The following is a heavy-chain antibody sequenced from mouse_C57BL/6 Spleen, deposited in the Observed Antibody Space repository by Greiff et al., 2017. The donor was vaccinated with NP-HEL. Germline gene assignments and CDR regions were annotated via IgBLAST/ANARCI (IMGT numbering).Heavy chain of an antibody. V-gene: IGHV1-61*01. J-gene: IGHJ1*03. CDR2: IYPSDIET. CDR1: GYTFTSYW. Sequence: VQLQQPGAELVRPGSSVKLSCKASGYTFTSYWMDWVKPRPGQGLEWIGNIYPSDIETHYNQKFKDKATLTVDKSSSTAYMQLSSLTSEDSAVYYCARRTTVAYWYFDVWGTGTTVTVSS. D-gene: IGHD1-1*01. CDR3: ARRTTVAYWYFDV.